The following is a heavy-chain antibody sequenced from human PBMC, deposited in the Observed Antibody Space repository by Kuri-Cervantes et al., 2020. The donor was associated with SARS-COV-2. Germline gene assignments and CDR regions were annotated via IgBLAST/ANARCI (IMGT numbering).Heavy chain of an antibody. V-gene: IGHV3-30*03. Sequence: GESLKISCAASGFTFSSYGMHWVRQAPGKGLEWVAVISYDGSNKYYADSVKGRFTISRDNSKNTLYLQMNSLRDEDTAVYYCARDAIGLRWGLWRVGAFDIWGQGTMVTVSS. CDR3: ARDAIGLRWGLWRVGAFDI. D-gene: IGHD4-23*01. CDR1: GFTFSSYG. CDR2: ISYDGSNK. J-gene: IGHJ3*02.